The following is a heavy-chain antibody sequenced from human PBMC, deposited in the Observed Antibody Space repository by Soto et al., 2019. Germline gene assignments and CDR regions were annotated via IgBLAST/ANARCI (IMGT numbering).Heavy chain of an antibody. Sequence: PSETLSLTCTVSDASINSGGYYWSWIRQHPGKGLEWIGFIYYSGTTYYNPSLKSRVTTSVDTSKNQFSLRLSSVTAEDTAVYYCARDRGLWGPLRYFDYWGQGTLVTVSS. V-gene: IGHV4-31*03. CDR2: IYYSGTT. D-gene: IGHD3-10*01. CDR3: ARDRGLWGPLRYFDY. J-gene: IGHJ4*02. CDR1: DASINSGGYY.